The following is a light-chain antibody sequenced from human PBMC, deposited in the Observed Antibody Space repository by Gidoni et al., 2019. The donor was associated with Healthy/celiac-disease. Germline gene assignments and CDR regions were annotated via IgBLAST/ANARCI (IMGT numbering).Light chain of an antibody. J-gene: IGKJ1*01. Sequence: GDRVTITCRASQSISSFLNWYQQKPGKAPKLLIYAASSLQSGVPSRFSGRGSGTDFTLTISSLQPEDFATYYCQQSYSTPQPFGQGTKVEIK. CDR3: QQSYSTPQP. V-gene: IGKV1-39*01. CDR1: QSISSF. CDR2: AAS.